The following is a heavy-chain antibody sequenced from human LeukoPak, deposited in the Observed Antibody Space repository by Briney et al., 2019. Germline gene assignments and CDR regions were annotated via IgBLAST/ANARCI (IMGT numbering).Heavy chain of an antibody. Sequence: GGSLRLYCAASGFTFSSYSMNWHRPAPGMELEWVSTLNSSSSYIYYADSGKGRFTISRDNAKNSLYLQMNSLRAEDTAVYYCARDSDIVVVPAAPDYWGQGTLVTVSS. D-gene: IGHD2-2*01. J-gene: IGHJ4*02. V-gene: IGHV3-21*01. CDR3: ARDSDIVVVPAAPDY. CDR1: GFTFSSYS. CDR2: LNSSSSYI.